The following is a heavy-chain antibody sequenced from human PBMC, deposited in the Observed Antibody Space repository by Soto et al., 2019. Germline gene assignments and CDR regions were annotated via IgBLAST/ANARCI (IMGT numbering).Heavy chain of an antibody. J-gene: IGHJ4*02. V-gene: IGHV4-61*08. CDR3: AKGFSSGLDVDS. D-gene: IGHD6-19*01. CDR1: GDSVSSDAYY. CDR2: TLSSGGT. Sequence: SETLSLTCSVSGDSVSSDAYYWAWIRQPPGKTLEWVGMTLSSGGTSRNPSPRSRLSMSVDTARNQFSMRLTSVTAADTGVYFCAKGFSSGLDVDSWGRGTQVTVSS.